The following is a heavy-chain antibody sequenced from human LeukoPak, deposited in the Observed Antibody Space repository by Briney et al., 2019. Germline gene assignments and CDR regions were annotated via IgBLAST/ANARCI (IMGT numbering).Heavy chain of an antibody. Sequence: SVKVTCTASGGTFSSYAISWVRPAPGQGLEWMGGIIPIFGTANYAQKFQGRVTITADESTSTAYMELSSLRSEDTAVYYCARMVQLWLAQYYYGMDVWGQGTTVTVSS. CDR3: ARMVQLWLAQYYYGMDV. D-gene: IGHD5-18*01. CDR1: GGTFSSYA. V-gene: IGHV1-69*13. CDR2: IIPIFGTA. J-gene: IGHJ6*02.